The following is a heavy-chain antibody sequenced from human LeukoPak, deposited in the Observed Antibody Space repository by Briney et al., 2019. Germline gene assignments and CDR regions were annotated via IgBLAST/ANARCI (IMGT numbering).Heavy chain of an antibody. V-gene: IGHV3-48*01. CDR2: ISTSSNII. J-gene: IGHJ5*02. D-gene: IGHD4/OR15-4a*01. CDR1: GFTFSSYS. Sequence: PGGSLRLSCVASGFTFSSYSMNWVRQAPGKGLDWVSYISTSSNIIYYADSVKGRFTISRDNGKNSLYLQMSSLRAEDTAVYYCVRIIYGDGRFDLWGQGTLVTVSS. CDR3: VRIIYGDGRFDL.